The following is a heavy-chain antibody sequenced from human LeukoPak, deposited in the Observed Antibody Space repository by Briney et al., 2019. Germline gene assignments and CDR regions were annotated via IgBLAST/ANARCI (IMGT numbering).Heavy chain of an antibody. CDR1: GFTFSSYE. CDR2: ISSSSSYI. CDR3: ARDKTRGLGYSYSKSGNYFDY. J-gene: IGHJ4*02. D-gene: IGHD5-18*01. V-gene: IGHV3-21*01. Sequence: GGSLRLSCAASGFTFSSYEMNWVRQAPGKGLEWVSSISSSSSYIYYADSVKGRFTISRDNAKNSLYLQMNSLRAEDTAVYSCARDKTRGLGYSYSKSGNYFDYWGQGTLVTVSS.